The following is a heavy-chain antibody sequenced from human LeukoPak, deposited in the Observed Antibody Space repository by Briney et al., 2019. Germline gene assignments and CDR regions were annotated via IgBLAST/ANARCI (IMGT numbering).Heavy chain of an antibody. CDR1: GFTFSSYG. D-gene: IGHD6-13*01. CDR2: ISYDGSNK. Sequence: PGGSLRLSCAASGFTFSSYGMHWVRQAPGKGLEWVAVISYDGSNKYYADSVKGRFTISRDNSKNTLYLQMNSLRAEDTAVYYCVRPRGIAAAGIFGAFDYWGQGILVTVSS. V-gene: IGHV3-30*03. J-gene: IGHJ4*02. CDR3: VRPRGIAAAGIFGAFDY.